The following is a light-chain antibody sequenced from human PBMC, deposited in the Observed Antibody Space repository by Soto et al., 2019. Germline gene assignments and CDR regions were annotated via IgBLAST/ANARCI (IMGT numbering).Light chain of an antibody. CDR2: GVS. J-gene: IGKJ1*01. CDR1: QSVSTG. V-gene: IGKV3-15*01. Sequence: EIEPTQSPATLSVSPGERATLSCRASQSVSTGLAWFQQKPGQAPRLLVYGVSTRATGIPARFSGSGSGTEFTLTISSLQSEDSAVYYCQEYDKWPPGKTFGQGTKVDIK. CDR3: QEYDKWPPGKT.